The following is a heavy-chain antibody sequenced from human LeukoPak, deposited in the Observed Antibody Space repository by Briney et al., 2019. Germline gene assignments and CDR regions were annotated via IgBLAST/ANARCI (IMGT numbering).Heavy chain of an antibody. CDR1: GGSISSSY. D-gene: IGHD6-13*01. CDR3: ARVTAAAGRKWFDP. Sequence: SETLSLTCTVSGGSISSSYWSWIRQPPGKGLEWIGYIYYSGNTNYNPSLKSRVTISVDTSKNQFSLKLSSVTAADTAVYYCARVTAAAGRKWFDPWGQGTLVTVSS. J-gene: IGHJ5*02. V-gene: IGHV4-59*12. CDR2: IYYSGNT.